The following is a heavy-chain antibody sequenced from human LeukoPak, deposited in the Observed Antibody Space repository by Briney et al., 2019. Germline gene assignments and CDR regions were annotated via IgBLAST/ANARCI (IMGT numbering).Heavy chain of an antibody. D-gene: IGHD7-27*01. CDR1: GFTFSSYS. J-gene: IGHJ4*02. CDR2: ISSSSTI. CDR3: AREKTILGTDS. Sequence: GGSLRLSCAASGFTFSSYSMNWVRQAPGKGLEWVSYISSSSTIYYADSVKGRFTISRENAKNSLYLQMNSLRAEDTAVYYCAREKTILGTDSWGQGTLVTVSS. V-gene: IGHV3-48*04.